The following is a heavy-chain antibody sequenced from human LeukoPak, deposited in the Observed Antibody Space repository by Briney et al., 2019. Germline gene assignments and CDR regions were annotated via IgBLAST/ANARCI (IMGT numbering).Heavy chain of an antibody. D-gene: IGHD3-22*01. V-gene: IGHV1-2*02. J-gene: IGHJ4*02. Sequence: ASVKVSCKASGYTFTDYYMHWVRQVPGQGLEWVGWFNPTGGGSHLAQKFQGRVALTMDASINTAYLDVIRLRSDDTAFYYCAKVAFDSSGYQYYSDSWGQGSLVTASS. CDR3: AKVAFDSSGYQYYSDS. CDR2: FNPTGGGS. CDR1: GYTFTDYY.